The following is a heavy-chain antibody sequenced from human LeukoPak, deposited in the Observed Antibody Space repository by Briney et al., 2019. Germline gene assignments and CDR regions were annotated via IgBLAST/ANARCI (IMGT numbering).Heavy chain of an antibody. CDR1: GGSISSYY. D-gene: IGHD3-10*01. Sequence: PSETLSLTCTVSGGSISSYYWSWIRQPPGKGLEWIGYIYYSGSTNYNPSLKSRVTISVDTSKNQFSLKLSSVTAADTAVYYCARRMVRGVPDYWGQGTLVTVSS. CDR2: IYYSGST. V-gene: IGHV4-59*08. J-gene: IGHJ4*02. CDR3: ARRMVRGVPDY.